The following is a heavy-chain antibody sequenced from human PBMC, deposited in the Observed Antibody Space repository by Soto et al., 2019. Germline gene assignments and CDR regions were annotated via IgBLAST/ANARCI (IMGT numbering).Heavy chain of an antibody. V-gene: IGHV4-59*01. D-gene: IGHD1-7*01. CDR1: GGSISSYY. Sequence: PSETLSLTCTVSGGSISSYYWSWIRQPPGKGLEWIGYIYYSGSTNYNPSLKSRVTISVDTSKNQFSLKLSSVTAADTAVYYCGGGVNGNSPPPGYFYGMDVWGQGTTVTVSS. J-gene: IGHJ6*02. CDR2: IYYSGST. CDR3: GGGVNGNSPPPGYFYGMDV.